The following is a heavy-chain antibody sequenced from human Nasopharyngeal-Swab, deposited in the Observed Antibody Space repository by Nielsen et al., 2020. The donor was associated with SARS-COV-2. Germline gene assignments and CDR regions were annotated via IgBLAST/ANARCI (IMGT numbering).Heavy chain of an antibody. V-gene: IGHV1-69*13. CDR1: GDAFSRFG. CDR2: IIPAFGTP. Sequence: SVKVSCKASGDAFSRFGISWVRQAPGQGLEWMGGIIPAFGTPTYTQDSAQDLQGRVTISADESTSTTYMELSSLRSEDTAVYYCARGKGTSYYYYYGMDVWGQGTTVTVSS. J-gene: IGHJ6*02. CDR3: ARGKGTSYYYYYGMDV. D-gene: IGHD1/OR15-1a*01.